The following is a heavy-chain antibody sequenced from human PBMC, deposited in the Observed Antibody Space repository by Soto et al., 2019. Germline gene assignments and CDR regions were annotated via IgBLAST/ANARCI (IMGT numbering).Heavy chain of an antibody. CDR2: IIPIFGTA. CDR1: GGTFSSYA. CDR3: ATPLWFGELQTYYYYGMDV. V-gene: IGHV1-69*13. D-gene: IGHD3-10*01. Sequence: ASVKVSCRASGGTFSSYAISWVRQAPGQGLEWMGGIIPIFGTANYAQKFQGRVTITADESTSTAYMELSRLRSEDTAVYYCATPLWFGELQTYYYYGMDVWGQGTTVTVSS. J-gene: IGHJ6*02.